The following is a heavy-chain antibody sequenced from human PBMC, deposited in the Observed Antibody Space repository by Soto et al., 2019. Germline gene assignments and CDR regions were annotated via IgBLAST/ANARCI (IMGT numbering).Heavy chain of an antibody. CDR3: ARDWVYGMDV. CDR1: GFTFSIYS. D-gene: IGHD3-16*01. Sequence: GGSLRLSCAASGFTFSIYSMNWVRQAPGKGLEWLSFIGISNNIYYADSVKGRFTISRDNAKNSLYLQMNSLRGEDTAVYYCARDWVYGMDVWGQGTTVTVSS. J-gene: IGHJ6*02. V-gene: IGHV3-21*01. CDR2: IGISNNI.